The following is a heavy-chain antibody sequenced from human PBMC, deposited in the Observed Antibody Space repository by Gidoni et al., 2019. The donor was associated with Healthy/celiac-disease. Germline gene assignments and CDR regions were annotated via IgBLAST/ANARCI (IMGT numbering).Heavy chain of an antibody. CDR1: GCTCSSYG. CDR3: AKGGSYGDHIPDY. D-gene: IGHD4-17*01. V-gene: IGHV3-30*18. CDR2: ISYDGSNK. J-gene: IGHJ4*02. Sequence: QVQLVESGGGVVQPGRSLRLSCAAHGCTCSSYGMHWVRQAPGKGLGCVAVISYDGSNKYYADSVKGRFTISRDNSKNTLYLQMNSLRAEDTAVYYCAKGGSYGDHIPDYWGQGTLVTVSS.